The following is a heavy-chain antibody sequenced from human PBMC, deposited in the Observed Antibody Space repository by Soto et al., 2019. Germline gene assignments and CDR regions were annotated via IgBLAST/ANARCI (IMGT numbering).Heavy chain of an antibody. V-gene: IGHV1-69*13. Sequence: QVQLVQSGTEVKKPGASVKVSCKASGGTFSSYAISWVRQAPGQGLEWMGGIIPIFGTANYAQKFQGRVTITADESTSTAYMELSSLRSEDTAVYYCARAYREPNLFAEYFQHWGQGTLVTVSS. CDR2: IIPIFGTA. CDR1: GGTFSSYA. D-gene: IGHD1-26*01. CDR3: ARAYREPNLFAEYFQH. J-gene: IGHJ1*01.